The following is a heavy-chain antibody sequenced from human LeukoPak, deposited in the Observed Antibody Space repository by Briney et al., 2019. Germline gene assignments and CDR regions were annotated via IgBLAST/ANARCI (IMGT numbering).Heavy chain of an antibody. Sequence: PGGSLRLSCAASGFTFSSYAMSWVRQAPGKGLEWVSAISGSGGSTYYADSVKGRFTISRDNSKNTLYLQMNSLRAEDTAVYYCAKAVTMVRGVIISSYYYYGMDVWGQGTTVTVSS. J-gene: IGHJ6*02. CDR1: GFTFSSYA. V-gene: IGHV3-23*01. CDR2: ISGSGGST. D-gene: IGHD3-10*01. CDR3: AKAVTMVRGVIISSYYYYGMDV.